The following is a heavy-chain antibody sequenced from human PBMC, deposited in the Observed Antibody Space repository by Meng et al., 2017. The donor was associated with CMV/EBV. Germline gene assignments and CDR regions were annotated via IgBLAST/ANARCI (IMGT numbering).Heavy chain of an antibody. CDR1: GFTFSSYA. CDR3: ARALRSRDSSGYTYYYYYYGMDV. D-gene: IGHD3-22*01. CDR2: ISYDGSNK. J-gene: IGHJ6*02. V-gene: IGHV3-30*04. Sequence: GESLKISCAASGFTFSSYAMHWVRQAPGKGLEWVAVISYDGSNKYYADSVKGRFTISRDNSKNTLYLQMNGLRAEDTAVYYCARALRSRDSSGYTYYYYYYGMDVWGQGTTVTVSS.